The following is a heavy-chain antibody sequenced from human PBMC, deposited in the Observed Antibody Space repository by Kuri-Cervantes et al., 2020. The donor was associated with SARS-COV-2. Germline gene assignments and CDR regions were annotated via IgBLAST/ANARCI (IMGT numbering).Heavy chain of an antibody. CDR3: ARVRMVGFSSVPYYFDY. CDR2: ISSSSSYI. CDR1: GFTFSSYS. V-gene: IGHV3-21*01. J-gene: IGHJ4*02. D-gene: IGHD6-6*01. Sequence: LALTCAASGFTFSSYSMNWVRQAPGKGLEWVESISSSSSYINYADSVKGRLTISRDNANNSLYLQMNSLRAEDTAVYYCARVRMVGFSSVPYYFDYWGQGTLVTVSS.